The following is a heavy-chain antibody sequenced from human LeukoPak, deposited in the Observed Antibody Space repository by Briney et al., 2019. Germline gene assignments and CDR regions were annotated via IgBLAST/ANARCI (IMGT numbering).Heavy chain of an antibody. CDR2: INPNSGGT. J-gene: IGHJ4*02. CDR3: ARDRVRGVPEYYFDY. CDR1: GYTFTGYY. V-gene: IGHV1-2*02. D-gene: IGHD3-10*01. Sequence: GASVKVSCKASGYTFTGYYMHWVRQAPGQGLEWMGWINPNSGGTNYAQKFQGRVTMTRDTSISTAYMELSRLRSDDTAVYYCARDRVRGVPEYYFDYWGQGTLVTVSS.